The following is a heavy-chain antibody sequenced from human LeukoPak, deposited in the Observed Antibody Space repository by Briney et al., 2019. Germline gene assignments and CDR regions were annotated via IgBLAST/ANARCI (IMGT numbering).Heavy chain of an antibody. V-gene: IGHV4-4*07. Sequence: SETLCLTCTVSGGSMSSYYWSWIRQPAGKGLEWIGRIYTSGSTNYNPSLKSRVTMSVDTSKNQFSLKLSSVTAADTAVYYCARDRGSSWYLDYWGQGTLVTVSS. D-gene: IGHD6-13*01. CDR3: ARDRGSSWYLDY. CDR2: IYTSGST. J-gene: IGHJ4*02. CDR1: GGSMSSYY.